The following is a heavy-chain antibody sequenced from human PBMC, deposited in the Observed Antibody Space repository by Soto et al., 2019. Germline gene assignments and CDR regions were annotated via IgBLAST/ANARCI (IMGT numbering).Heavy chain of an antibody. Sequence: RLSCAASGFTFNDYYMSWIRQAPGKGLEWLSHISDSGSTIKYADSVKGRFTISRDNAKKSLYLHMNSLRADDTAVNYCARDKAFVASGFLDPWGQGILVTVSS. CDR1: GFTFNDYY. CDR3: ARDKAFVASGFLDP. D-gene: IGHD3-22*01. J-gene: IGHJ5*02. V-gene: IGHV3-11*01. CDR2: ISDSGSTI.